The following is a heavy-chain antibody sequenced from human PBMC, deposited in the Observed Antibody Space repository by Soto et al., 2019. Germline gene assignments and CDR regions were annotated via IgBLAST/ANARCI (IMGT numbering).Heavy chain of an antibody. D-gene: IGHD3-22*01. J-gene: IGHJ4*02. Sequence: QVQLVQSGAEVKKPGSSVKVSCKASGGTFSSYAISWVRQAPGQGLEWMGGIIPIFGTANYAQKFQGRVTITADEYTSTAYMELSSLRSEDTAVYYCARDRYYDSSGYRMRSFDYWGQGTLVTVSS. CDR1: GGTFSSYA. CDR3: ARDRYYDSSGYRMRSFDY. CDR2: IIPIFGTA. V-gene: IGHV1-69*12.